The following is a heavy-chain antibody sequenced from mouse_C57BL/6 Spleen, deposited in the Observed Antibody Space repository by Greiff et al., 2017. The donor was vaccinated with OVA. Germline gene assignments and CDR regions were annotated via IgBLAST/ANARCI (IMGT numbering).Heavy chain of an antibody. D-gene: IGHD1-1*01. CDR1: GYTFTSYW. CDR2: IHPNSGST. CDR3: ARSGYYGSSSYYFDY. Sequence: VQLQQPGAELVEPGASVKLSCKASGYTFTSYWMHWVKQRPGQGLEWIGMIHPNSGSTNYNEKFKSKATLTVDKSSSTAYMQLSSLTSEDSAVYYCARSGYYGSSSYYFDYWGQGTTLTVSS. V-gene: IGHV1-64*01. J-gene: IGHJ2*01.